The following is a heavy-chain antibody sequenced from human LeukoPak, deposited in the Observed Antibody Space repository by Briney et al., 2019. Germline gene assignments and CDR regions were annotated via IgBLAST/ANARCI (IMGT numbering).Heavy chain of an antibody. V-gene: IGHV4-59*01. CDR3: ARGKGSSGYYVDY. CDR1: GGSISSYY. CDR2: IYYSGST. J-gene: IGHJ4*02. Sequence: SETLSLTCTVSGGSISSYYWSWIRQPPGKGLEWLGYIYYSGSTNYNPSLKSRVTISVDTSKNQFSLKLSSVTAADTAVYYCARGKGSSGYYVDYWGQGTLVTVSS. D-gene: IGHD3-22*01.